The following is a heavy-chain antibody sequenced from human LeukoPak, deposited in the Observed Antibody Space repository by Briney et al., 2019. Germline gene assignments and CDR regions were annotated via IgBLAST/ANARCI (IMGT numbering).Heavy chain of an antibody. CDR1: GFTFSSYS. J-gene: IGHJ4*02. CDR3: ARGGYDTSGYDFDY. CDR2: ISSSSSPI. Sequence: GGSLRLSCAASGFTFSSYSMNWVRQAPGKGLEWVSYISSSSSPIYYADPVRGRFTISRDSAKNSLYLQMNSLGAEDTAVYYCARGGYDTSGYDFDYWGQGTLVTVSS. V-gene: IGHV3-48*01. D-gene: IGHD3-22*01.